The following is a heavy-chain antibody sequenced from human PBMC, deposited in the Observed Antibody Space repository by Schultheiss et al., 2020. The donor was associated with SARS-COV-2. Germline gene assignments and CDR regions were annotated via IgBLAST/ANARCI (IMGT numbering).Heavy chain of an antibody. D-gene: IGHD6-13*01. J-gene: IGHJ4*02. Sequence: GGSLRLSCTASGFTFGDYAMSWFRQAPGKGLEWVGFIRSKAYGGTTEYAASVKGRFTISRDDSKSIAYLQMNSLKTEDTAVYYCARVRDSSSWYHVFDYWGQGTLVTVSS. CDR2: IRSKAYGGTT. CDR3: ARVRDSSSWYHVFDY. V-gene: IGHV3-49*03. CDR1: GFTFGDYA.